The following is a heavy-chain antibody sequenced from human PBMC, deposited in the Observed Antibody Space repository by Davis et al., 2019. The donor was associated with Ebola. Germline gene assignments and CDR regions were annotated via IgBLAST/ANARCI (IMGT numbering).Heavy chain of an antibody. CDR1: GGSVSSGSYY. V-gene: IGHV4-61*01. CDR2: IYYSGST. Sequence: MPSETLSLTCTVSGGSVSSGSYYWSWIRQPPGKGLEWIGYIYYSGSTNFNPSLKSRVTISVDTSKNQFSLKLSSVTAADTAVYYCARVSYDFWSGYYGVYGMDVWGQGTTVTVSS. J-gene: IGHJ6*02. D-gene: IGHD3-3*01. CDR3: ARVSYDFWSGYYGVYGMDV.